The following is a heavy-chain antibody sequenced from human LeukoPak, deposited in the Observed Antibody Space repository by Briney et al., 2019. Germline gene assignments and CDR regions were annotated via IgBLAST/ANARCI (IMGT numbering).Heavy chain of an antibody. J-gene: IGHJ5*02. CDR1: GFTFSTYV. V-gene: IGHV3-23*01. D-gene: IGHD3-16*02. CDR3: AKTPSLWWFDP. Sequence: GGSLRLSCEASGFTFSTYVVNWVRQAPGKGLEWVSTISGSGGSTYYADSVKGRFTISRDNSNNTLYLQINSLRAEDTAVYYCAKTPSLWWFDPWGQGTLVTVSS. CDR2: ISGSGGST.